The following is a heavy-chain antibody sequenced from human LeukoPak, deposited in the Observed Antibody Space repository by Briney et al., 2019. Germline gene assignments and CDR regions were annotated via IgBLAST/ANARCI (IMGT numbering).Heavy chain of an antibody. Sequence: ASVKVSCKTSGYTFTGYYLHWVRQAPGQGLEWMGWINPNSGETRYAQKFQGRVTLTSDTSTSTTTIDLSRLRSDDKAVYYWAGGPRFLAPHYYMDVWGKGTTVIVSS. CDR3: AGGPRFLAPHYYMDV. D-gene: IGHD3-3*01. CDR1: GYTFTGYY. V-gene: IGHV1-2*02. J-gene: IGHJ6*03. CDR2: INPNSGET.